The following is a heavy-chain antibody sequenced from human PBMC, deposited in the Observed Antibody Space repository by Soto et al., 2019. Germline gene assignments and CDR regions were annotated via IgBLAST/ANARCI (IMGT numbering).Heavy chain of an antibody. D-gene: IGHD2-15*01. J-gene: IGHJ5*02. CDR1: GYTFANYW. Sequence: GESLKISCEASGYTFANYWIGWVRQMPGKGLELMGIIYPIESDARYSPSFQGQVIISADKSINTAYLQWSSLRASGTAIYYCVRHGRSGGSSYSGWFDPWGQGTLVTVSS. V-gene: IGHV5-51*01. CDR2: IYPIESDA. CDR3: VRHGRSGGSSYSGWFDP.